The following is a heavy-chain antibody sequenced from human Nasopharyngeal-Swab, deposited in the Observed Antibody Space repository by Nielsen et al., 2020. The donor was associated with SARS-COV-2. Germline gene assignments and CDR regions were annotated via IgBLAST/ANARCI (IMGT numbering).Heavy chain of an antibody. D-gene: IGHD6-6*01. Sequence: SETLSLTCAVYGGSFSGYYWSWIRQPPRKGLEWIGEINHSGSTNYNPSLKSRVTISVDTSKNQFSLKLSSVTAADTAVYYCARGKYRRAFDIWGQGTMVTVSS. J-gene: IGHJ3*02. CDR1: GGSFSGYY. V-gene: IGHV4-34*01. CDR3: ARGKYRRAFDI. CDR2: INHSGST.